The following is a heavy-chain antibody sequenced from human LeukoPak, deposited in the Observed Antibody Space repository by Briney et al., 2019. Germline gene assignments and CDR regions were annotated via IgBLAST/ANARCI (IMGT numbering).Heavy chain of an antibody. J-gene: IGHJ6*02. V-gene: IGHV3-30-3*01. CDR2: ISYHGSDR. CDR3: ARGPLNTFGVDA. D-gene: IGHD1/OR15-1a*01. CDR1: GFTFSSYA. Sequence: PGGSLRLSCAASGFTFSSYAMHWVRQAPGKGLEWVAIISYHGSDRYYADSVKGRFTVSKDNSQTTIYLQMNSLRAEDTALYYCARGPLNTFGVDAWGHGTTVTVSS.